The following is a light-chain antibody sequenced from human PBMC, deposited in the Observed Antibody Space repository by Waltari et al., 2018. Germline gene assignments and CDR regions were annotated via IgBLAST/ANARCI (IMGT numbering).Light chain of an antibody. Sequence: QSVVTQSPSASGAPGQRVTISCSGSNSNIGSSTVNWYQKGPGTAPRLLIYSNDQRPSGVPCRFSASKSGTSASLAISGLQSEDEADYYCATWDARLTAVVFGGGTKVTVL. CDR2: SND. J-gene: IGLJ2*01. CDR3: ATWDARLTAVV. CDR1: NSNIGSST. V-gene: IGLV1-44*01.